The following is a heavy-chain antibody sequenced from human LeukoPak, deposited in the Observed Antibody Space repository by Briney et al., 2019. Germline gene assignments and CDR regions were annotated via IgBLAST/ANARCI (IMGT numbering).Heavy chain of an antibody. Sequence: SSETLSLTCGVSGGSISNTSWWTWVRQPPGKGLEWIGEVNLQGSTNYNPSLKSRVAISVDKSENHISLKLTSVTAADTAVYYCAREGGPYRPLDYSGQGTLVTVAS. CDR2: VNLQGST. V-gene: IGHV4-4*02. J-gene: IGHJ4*02. CDR1: GGSISNTSW. CDR3: AREGGPYRPLDY.